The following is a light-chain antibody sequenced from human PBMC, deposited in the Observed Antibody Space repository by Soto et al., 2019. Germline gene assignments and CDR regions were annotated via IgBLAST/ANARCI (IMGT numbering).Light chain of an antibody. Sequence: QSVLTQPPSVSGAPGQRVTISCTGSSSNIGAGYDVPWYQQQPGTAPKLLIYGNSNRPSGVPDRFSGSKSGTSASLAITGVQDEDEADYYCQSYDSSLSGSVFGGGTKLTVL. CDR1: SSNIGAGYD. CDR2: GNS. V-gene: IGLV1-40*01. CDR3: QSYDSSLSGSV. J-gene: IGLJ3*02.